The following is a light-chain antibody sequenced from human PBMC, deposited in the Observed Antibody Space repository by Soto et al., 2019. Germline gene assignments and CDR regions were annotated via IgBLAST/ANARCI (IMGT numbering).Light chain of an antibody. CDR3: AAWDASLNGYV. V-gene: IGLV1-44*01. CDR1: SSNIGSKT. J-gene: IGLJ1*01. CDR2: SNY. Sequence: QSVLTQPPSASGTPGQRVTISCSGSSSNIGSKTVNWYQQLPGTAPKLLIYSNYQRPSGVPDRFSSSKSGTSASLAISRRQSEDEADYYCAAWDASLNGYVFGTGTKATVL.